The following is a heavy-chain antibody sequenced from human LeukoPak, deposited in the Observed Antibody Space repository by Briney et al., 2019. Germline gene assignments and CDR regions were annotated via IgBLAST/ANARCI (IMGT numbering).Heavy chain of an antibody. J-gene: IGHJ4*02. V-gene: IGHV3-30*02. CDR2: IRYDGSNK. D-gene: IGHD5-24*01. Sequence: PGGSLRLSCAASGFSFSSYGMHWVRQAPGKGLEWVAFIRYDGSNKYYADSVKGRFTISRDNSKNTLYLQMNSLRAEDTAVYYCAKDARWLQYPTPDYWGQGTLVTVSS. CDR1: GFSFSSYG. CDR3: AKDARWLQYPTPDY.